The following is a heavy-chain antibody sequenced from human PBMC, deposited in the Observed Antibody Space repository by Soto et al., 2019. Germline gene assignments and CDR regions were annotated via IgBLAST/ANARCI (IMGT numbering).Heavy chain of an antibody. CDR3: AILPGYGRGESCRIDC. CDR1: GGSISSYY. V-gene: IGHV4-39*01. D-gene: IGHD2-15*01. CDR2: IYYSGST. Sequence: SETLSLTCTVSGGSISSYYWGWIRQPPGKGLEWIGSIYYSGSTYYNLSLKSRVTISVDTSKNQFSLKLSSVTAADTAVYFCAILPGYGRGESCRIDCKGQGTLVT. J-gene: IGHJ4*02.